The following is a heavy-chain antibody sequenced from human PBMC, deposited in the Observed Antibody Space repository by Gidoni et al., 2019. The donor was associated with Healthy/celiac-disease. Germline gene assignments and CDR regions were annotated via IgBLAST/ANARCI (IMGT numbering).Heavy chain of an antibody. CDR3: ARLGPIQLWARVDY. CDR1: GGPILSSSYY. J-gene: IGHJ4*02. D-gene: IGHD5-18*01. Sequence: QLQLQESGPGLVKPSETLSLPCTVSGGPILSSSYYWGWLRQPPGKGLEWIGSIYYSGSTYYKPSLKSRVTISVDTSKNQFSLKLSSVTAADTAVYYCARLGPIQLWARVDYWGQGTLVTVSS. V-gene: IGHV4-39*01. CDR2: IYYSGST.